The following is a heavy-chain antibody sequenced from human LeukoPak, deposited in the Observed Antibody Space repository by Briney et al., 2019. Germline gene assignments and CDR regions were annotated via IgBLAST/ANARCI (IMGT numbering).Heavy chain of an antibody. D-gene: IGHD4-17*01. J-gene: IGHJ4*02. CDR1: GFTFNIYG. V-gene: IGHV3-30-3*01. Sequence: GGSLRLSCAGSGFTFNIYGIHWVRQAPGKGLGWVAVLSYDGNNQYYTDSVRGRFTISRDTSNNTLYLQMNSLRVDDTAVYYCARGLNRYFTTVTPLGDYWGQGTLVTVSS. CDR2: LSYDGNNQ. CDR3: ARGLNRYFTTVTPLGDY.